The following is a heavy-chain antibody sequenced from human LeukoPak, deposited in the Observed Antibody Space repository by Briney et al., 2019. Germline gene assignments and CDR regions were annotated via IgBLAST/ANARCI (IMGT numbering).Heavy chain of an antibody. CDR1: GGSISSSSHY. V-gene: IGHV4-39*07. J-gene: IGHJ5*02. Sequence: PSETLSLTCTVSGGSISSSSHYWGWIRQPPGKGLEWIGSIYYSGSTYYNPSLKSRVTISVDTSKNQFSLKLSSVTAADTAVYYCARDLGGFDPWGQGTLVTVSS. CDR2: IYYSGST. D-gene: IGHD3-16*01. CDR3: ARDLGGFDP.